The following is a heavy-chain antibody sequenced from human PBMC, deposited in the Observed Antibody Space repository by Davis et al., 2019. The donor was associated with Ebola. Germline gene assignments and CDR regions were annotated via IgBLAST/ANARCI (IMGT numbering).Heavy chain of an antibody. V-gene: IGHV3-64*04. Sequence: GGSLRLSCSASGFTFSSYAMHWVRQAPGKGLEYVSAISSNGGSTYYADSVKGRFTISRDNSKNTLYLQMNSLRAEDTAVYYCAKGWWELLGDNDYWDGDYWGQGTLVTVSS. D-gene: IGHD1-26*01. CDR2: ISSNGGST. CDR3: AKGWWELLGDNDYWDGDY. J-gene: IGHJ4*02. CDR1: GFTFSSYA.